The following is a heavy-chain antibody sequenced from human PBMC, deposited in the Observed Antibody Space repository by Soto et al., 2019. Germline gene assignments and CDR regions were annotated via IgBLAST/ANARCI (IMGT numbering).Heavy chain of an antibody. CDR1: GGSISSGDYY. Sequence: SETLSLTCTVSGGSISSGDYYWSWIRQPPGKGLEWIGYIYYSGSTYYNPSPKSRITMSVDTSKNQFSLKLSSVTAADTAVYYCARETGGTTVDFWGQGTLVTIS. V-gene: IGHV4-30-4*01. CDR2: IYYSGST. D-gene: IGHD7-27*01. CDR3: ARETGGTTVDF. J-gene: IGHJ4*02.